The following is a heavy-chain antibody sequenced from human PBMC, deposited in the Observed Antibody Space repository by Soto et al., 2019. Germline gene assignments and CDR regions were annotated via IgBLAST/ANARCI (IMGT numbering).Heavy chain of an antibody. CDR1: GGSISTVGHY. CDR3: ARGRFADYGGLNYFDY. Sequence: PSETLSLTCSVSGGSISTVGHYWTWIRQPPGKGLEWIGSIYHTGSTYYCKSLRSRLTISVDTSKNQFSLKLSSVTAADTAVYYCARGRFADYGGLNYFDYWGQGTLVTVSS. V-gene: IGHV4-30-2*01. CDR2: IYHTGST. J-gene: IGHJ4*02. D-gene: IGHD4-17*01.